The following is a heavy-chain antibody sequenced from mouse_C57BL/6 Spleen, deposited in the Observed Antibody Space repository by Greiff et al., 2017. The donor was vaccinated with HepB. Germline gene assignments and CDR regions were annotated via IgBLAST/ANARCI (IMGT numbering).Heavy chain of an antibody. J-gene: IGHJ2*01. Sequence: VQLQQSGAELVRPGASVKLSCKASGYTFTDYYINWVKQRPGQGLEWIARIYPGSGNTYYNEKFKGKATLTAEKSSSTAYMQLSSLTSEDSAVYFGARELDDGYPYYLDYWGQGTTLTGSS. CDR2: IYPGSGNT. V-gene: IGHV1-76*01. CDR1: GYTFTDYY. D-gene: IGHD2-3*01. CDR3: ARELDDGYPYYLDY.